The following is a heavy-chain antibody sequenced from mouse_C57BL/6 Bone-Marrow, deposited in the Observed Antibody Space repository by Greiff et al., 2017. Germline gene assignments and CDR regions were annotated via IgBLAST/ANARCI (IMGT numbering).Heavy chain of an antibody. J-gene: IGHJ1*03. CDR3: AIYYYGSSYGYFDV. D-gene: IGHD1-1*01. V-gene: IGHV14-3*01. CDR1: GFNIKNTY. Sequence: VQLQQSVAELVRPGASVKLSCTASGFNIKNTYMHWVKQRPEQGLEWIGRIDPANGTTTYAPKFQGKATITADTSSNTAYLQLSSLTSEDTAIYYCAIYYYGSSYGYFDVWGTGTTVTVSS. CDR2: IDPANGTT.